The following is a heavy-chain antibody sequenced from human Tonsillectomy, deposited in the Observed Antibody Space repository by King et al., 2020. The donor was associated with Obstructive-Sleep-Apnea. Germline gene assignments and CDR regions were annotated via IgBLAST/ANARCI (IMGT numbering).Heavy chain of an antibody. CDR3: AKDKRVLGGSDVFDI. CDR1: GFTFDNYA. Sequence: VQLVESGGGLVQPGRSLRLSCAASGFTFDNYAMHWVRQAPGKGLEWVSGMSWNSGSIGYADSVKGRLTISRDNAKNSLYLQMNSLRAEDTALYYCAKDKRVLGGSDVFDIWGQGTMVTVSS. D-gene: IGHD1-26*01. J-gene: IGHJ3*02. V-gene: IGHV3-9*01. CDR2: MSWNSGSI.